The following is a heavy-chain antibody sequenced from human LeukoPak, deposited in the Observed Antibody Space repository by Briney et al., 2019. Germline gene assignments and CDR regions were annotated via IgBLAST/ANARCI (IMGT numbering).Heavy chain of an antibody. CDR1: GGSITSGNYY. V-gene: IGHV4-30-4*01. Sequence: SPSETLSLTCTVSGGSITSGNYYWSWIRQPPGKGLEWIGYIFYTGSTNYSPSLKSRVSISVDAFKNQFSLKLSSVTAADTAVYYCARKYPDHWFDPWGQGTLVTVSS. CDR2: IFYTGST. J-gene: IGHJ5*02. D-gene: IGHD6-6*01. CDR3: ARKYPDHWFDP.